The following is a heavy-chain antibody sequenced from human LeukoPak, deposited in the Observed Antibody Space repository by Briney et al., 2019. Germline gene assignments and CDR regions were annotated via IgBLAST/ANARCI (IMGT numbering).Heavy chain of an antibody. Sequence: PSETLSLSCTVSGASISNSAYYWLWIRQPPGEGLECIGTVHYSGSTFYNPSLKSRVNISVDTSKNQFSLQLSSVTAADTDVYYCARLFFVIDTWGQGTLVTVSS. J-gene: IGHJ5*02. CDR3: ARLFFVIDT. D-gene: IGHD3-3*01. CDR2: VHYSGST. CDR1: GASISNSAYY. V-gene: IGHV4-39*01.